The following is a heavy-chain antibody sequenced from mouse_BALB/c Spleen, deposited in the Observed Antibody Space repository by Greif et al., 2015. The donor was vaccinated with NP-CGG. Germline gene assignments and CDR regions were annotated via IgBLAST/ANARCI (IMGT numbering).Heavy chain of an antibody. CDR1: GYTFSSYW. J-gene: IGHJ3*01. D-gene: IGHD2-13*01. Sequence: VQLQQSGAELMKPGASVKISCKATGYTFSSYWIEWVKQRPGHGLEWIGEILPGSGSTNYNEKFKGKATFTADTSSNTVYMQLSSLTSEDSAVYYCASGDGPAWFAYWGQGTLVTVSA. CDR2: ILPGSGST. CDR3: ASGDGPAWFAY. V-gene: IGHV1-9*01.